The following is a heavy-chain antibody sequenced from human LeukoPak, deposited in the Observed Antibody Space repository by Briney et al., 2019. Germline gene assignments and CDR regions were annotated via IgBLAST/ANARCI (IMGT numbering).Heavy chain of an antibody. D-gene: IGHD2-8*01. Sequence: GGSLRLSCTASGFIVTNNYINWVRQAPGKGLEWVSLVYSGGSTYYADSVKGRFTISRDNSKNMAYLQMNSLRAEDTAMYYCARDPPAVLIDTYGWGQGTLVTVSS. V-gene: IGHV3-66*01. CDR3: ARDPPAVLIDTYG. CDR1: GFIVTNNY. CDR2: VYSGGST. J-gene: IGHJ4*02.